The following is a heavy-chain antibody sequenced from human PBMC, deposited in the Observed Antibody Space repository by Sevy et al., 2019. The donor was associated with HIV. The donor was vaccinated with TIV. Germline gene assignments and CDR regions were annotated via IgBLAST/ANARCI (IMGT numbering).Heavy chain of an antibody. D-gene: IGHD3-10*01. CDR2: ISGGSSYI. Sequence: GGSLRLSCAASGFTFSNYCMNWVRQAPGKGLEWVSSISGGSSYIFYADSLKGRFTISRDNAKNSLYLHMNSLRAEDTAVYYCARGDYYGSLYYFDYWGPGTLVTVSS. J-gene: IGHJ4*02. CDR1: GFTFSNYC. V-gene: IGHV3-21*01. CDR3: ARGDYYGSLYYFDY.